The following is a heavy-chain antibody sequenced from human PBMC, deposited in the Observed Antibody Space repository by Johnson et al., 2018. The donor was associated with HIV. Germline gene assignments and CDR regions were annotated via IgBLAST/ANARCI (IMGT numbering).Heavy chain of an antibody. CDR2: INWNGGRT. D-gene: IGHD4-23*01. CDR1: GFTFDDYG. V-gene: IGHV3-20*04. Sequence: VQLVESGGGVVRPGGSLRLSCAASGFTFDDYGMSWVRQGPGKGLEWVSGINWNGGRTGYADSVKGRFTIFRDNGKNSLYLRMNSLRAEDTALYYGARRWDDYGGHDAFDIWGQGTMVSVSS. J-gene: IGHJ3*02. CDR3: ARRWDDYGGHDAFDI.